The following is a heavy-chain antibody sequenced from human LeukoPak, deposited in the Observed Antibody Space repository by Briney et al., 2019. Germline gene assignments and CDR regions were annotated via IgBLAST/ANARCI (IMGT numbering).Heavy chain of an antibody. CDR3: ARDPDSDNAWGWFDS. CDR2: INGDGSEE. J-gene: IGHJ5*01. CDR1: GFTFSRTW. Sequence: PGGSLRLSCAASGFTFSRTWMSWVRHSPGKGLEWEANINGDGSEEYYVDSVKGRFTISRANARSSLYLQMNSLRGEDTAVYYCARDPDSDNAWGWFDSWGQGTVVTVSS. D-gene: IGHD3-16*01. V-gene: IGHV3-7*01.